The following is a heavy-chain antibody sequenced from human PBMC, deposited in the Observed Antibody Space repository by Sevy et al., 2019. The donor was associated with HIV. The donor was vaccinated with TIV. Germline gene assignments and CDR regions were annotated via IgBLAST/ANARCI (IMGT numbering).Heavy chain of an antibody. CDR1: GDSISTYY. V-gene: IGHV4-59*01. D-gene: IGHD5-18*01. CDR2: IYYSGGT. J-gene: IGHJ4*02. Sequence: SETLSLTCTVSGDSISTYYWNWIRQTPRKRLEWIGYIYYSGGTNYNPSLKSRVTISVDTSKNQFSLKLSSVTAADTAVYYCARGRYSYGYWREFDYCGQGTLVTVSS. CDR3: ARGRYSYGYWREFDY.